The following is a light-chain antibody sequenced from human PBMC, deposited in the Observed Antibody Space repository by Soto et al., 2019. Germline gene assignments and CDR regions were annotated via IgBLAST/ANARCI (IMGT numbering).Light chain of an antibody. CDR3: IQRSPWPPGT. Sequence: VVMTQSPLSLPVTLGQPASISCNSSQSLVFSDGNTYLNWFLHRPGQSPRRLIYKVSNRDSGGPERFSGRWSGTYFKLGNSRVGGGEVWVFLCIQRSPWPPGTFGQGTKLEIK. V-gene: IGKV2-30*01. CDR2: KVS. CDR1: QSLVFSDGNTY. J-gene: IGKJ2*01.